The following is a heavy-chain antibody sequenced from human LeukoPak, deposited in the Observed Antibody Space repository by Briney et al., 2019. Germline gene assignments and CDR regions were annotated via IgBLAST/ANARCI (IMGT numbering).Heavy chain of an antibody. J-gene: IGHJ4*02. D-gene: IGHD5-24*01. Sequence: GGSLRLSCAASGFTFTSHWMTWVRQGPGKGLEWVANIKEYGSETNYVDSVKGRFTISRDNARNSVYLQMNSLRAEDTALYYCARGRGWLQPLGGQGTLVIVSS. CDR1: GFTFTSHW. V-gene: IGHV3-7*01. CDR3: ARGRGWLQPL. CDR2: IKEYGSET.